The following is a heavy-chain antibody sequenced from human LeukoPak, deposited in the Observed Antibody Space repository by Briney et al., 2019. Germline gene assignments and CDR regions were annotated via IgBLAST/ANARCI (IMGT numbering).Heavy chain of an antibody. Sequence: PGGSLRLSCEVSGLTFSNVWMHWVRQAPGQGLVWVSRINTAGSTVYADPVKGRFTISRDNAKNMVYPQMNSLRAEDTAVYYCASFRDTDNWGRGTMVTVSS. CDR2: INTAGST. CDR1: GLTFSNVW. D-gene: IGHD2-21*01. J-gene: IGHJ3*01. CDR3: ASFRDTDN. V-gene: IGHV3-74*01.